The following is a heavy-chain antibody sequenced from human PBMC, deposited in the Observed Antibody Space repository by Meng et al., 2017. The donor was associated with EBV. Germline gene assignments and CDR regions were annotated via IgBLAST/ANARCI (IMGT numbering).Heavy chain of an antibody. D-gene: IGHD2-21*01. V-gene: IGHV1-46*01. Sequence: QVQLGQSGGEVKKPGASVKVSCKASGYTFTSYYMHWVRQAPGQRLEWMGIINPSGGSTSYAQKFQGGVTMTRDTSTSTVYMELSRLRSEDTAVYYCARDFCGGDCYLFDYWGQGTLVTVSS. CDR1: GYTFTSYY. J-gene: IGHJ4*02. CDR2: INPSGGST. CDR3: ARDFCGGDCYLFDY.